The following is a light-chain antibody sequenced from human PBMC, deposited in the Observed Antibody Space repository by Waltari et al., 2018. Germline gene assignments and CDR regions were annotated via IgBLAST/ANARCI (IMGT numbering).Light chain of an antibody. CDR1: QSVSSN. V-gene: IGKV3-15*01. J-gene: IGKJ2*01. CDR3: QQYNNWPPYT. Sequence: EIVMTQSPATLSLSPGERATLSCRASQSVSSNLAWYQQKPGQAPRLLIYGVSIRVTGIPDRFSGSGSGTEFTFTISSLQSEDFAVYYCQQYNNWPPYTFGQGTKLEI. CDR2: GVS.